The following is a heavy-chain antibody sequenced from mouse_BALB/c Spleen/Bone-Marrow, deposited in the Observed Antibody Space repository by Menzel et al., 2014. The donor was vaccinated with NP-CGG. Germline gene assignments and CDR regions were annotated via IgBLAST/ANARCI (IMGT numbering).Heavy chain of an antibody. CDR3: ARDHYGYYTMDY. D-gene: IGHD1-2*01. V-gene: IGHV5-9-4*01. Sequence: EVQVVESGGGLVKPGGSLKLSCAASGFTFSSYAMSWVRQSPEKRLEWVAEISSGGSYTYYPDTVTGRFTISRDNAKNPLYLEMSSLRSEDTAMYYCARDHYGYYTMDYWGQGTSVTVSS. J-gene: IGHJ4*01. CDR1: GFTFSSYA. CDR2: ISSGGSYT.